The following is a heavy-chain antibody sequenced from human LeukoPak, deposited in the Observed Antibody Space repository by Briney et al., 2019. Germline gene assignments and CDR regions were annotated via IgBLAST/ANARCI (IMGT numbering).Heavy chain of an antibody. V-gene: IGHV1-2*02. CDR2: IKPDSGVS. J-gene: IGHJ4*02. CDR1: GYTLTGYY. Sequence: ASVKVSCKASGYTLTGYYMQWVRQAPGQGLEWMGWIKPDSGVSNYAPKFQGRVTMTRDTSISTVYMELKRLTSGDTAMYYCARGGKSELGTCDHWGQGTLVTVSS. D-gene: IGHD7-27*01. CDR3: ARGGKSELGTCDH.